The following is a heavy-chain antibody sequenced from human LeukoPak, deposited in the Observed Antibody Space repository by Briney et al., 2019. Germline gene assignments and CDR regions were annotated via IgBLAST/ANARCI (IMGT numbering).Heavy chain of an antibody. CDR3: AREDASSWDY. CDR1: GFTFSIYS. D-gene: IGHD6-13*01. V-gene: IGHV3-21*01. J-gene: IGHJ4*02. CDR2: IISSGSYI. Sequence: PGGSLRLSCAASGFTFSIYSMDWVRQAPGKGPEWVSSIISSGSYIYYADSVKGRFTISRDNAKNSLYLQMNSLRAEDTAVYYCAREDASSWDYWGQGILVTVSS.